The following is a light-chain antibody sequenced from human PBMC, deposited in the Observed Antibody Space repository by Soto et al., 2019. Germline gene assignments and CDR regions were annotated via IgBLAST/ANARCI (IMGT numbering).Light chain of an antibody. V-gene: IGKV3-15*01. CDR2: DKS. CDR1: QSLANRF. J-gene: IGKJ4*01. Sequence: ELVMTQSPATLSLSPGESATLSCRVSQSLANRFIAWYKQKTGQAPRILIYDKSTRDTGVPARLSGSRSGPELNLTINRLQSEDFAIYYCQTYNNWPLTCGGGTKVDIK. CDR3: QTYNNWPLT.